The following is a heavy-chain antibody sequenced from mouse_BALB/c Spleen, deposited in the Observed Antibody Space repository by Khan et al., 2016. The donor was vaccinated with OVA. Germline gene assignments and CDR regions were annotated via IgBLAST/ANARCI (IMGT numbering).Heavy chain of an antibody. Sequence: VQLKESGPGLVKPSQSLSITYTVTGYSITSGYGWNWIRQFPGNKLEWMGYISYSGSTNYNPSLKSRISITRDTSKNQFFLQLNSVTTEDTATYYCARTARIKYWGQGTTLTVSS. D-gene: IGHD1-2*01. CDR1: GYSITSGYG. J-gene: IGHJ2*01. CDR3: ARTARIKY. CDR2: ISYSGST. V-gene: IGHV3-2*02.